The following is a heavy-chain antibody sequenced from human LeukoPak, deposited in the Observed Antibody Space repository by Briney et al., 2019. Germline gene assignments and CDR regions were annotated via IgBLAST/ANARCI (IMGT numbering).Heavy chain of an antibody. CDR1: GFTFSSYA. CDR3: AKNGPYGSLYYYYGMDV. V-gene: IGHV3-30-3*02. Sequence: GRSLRLSCAASGFTFSSYAMHWVRQAPGKGLEWVAVISYDGSNKYYADSVKGRFTISRDNSKNTLYLQMNSLRAEDTAVYYCAKNGPYGSLYYYYGMDVWGQGTTVTVSS. J-gene: IGHJ6*02. D-gene: IGHD3-10*01. CDR2: ISYDGSNK.